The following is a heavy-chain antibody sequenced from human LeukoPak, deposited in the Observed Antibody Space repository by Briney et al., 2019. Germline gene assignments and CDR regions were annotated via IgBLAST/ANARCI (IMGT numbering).Heavy chain of an antibody. V-gene: IGHV1-2*02. J-gene: IGHJ5*02. Sequence: GGSLRLSCAASGFTFSSYGMHWVRQAPGQGLEWMGWINPNSGGTNYAQKFQGRVTMTRDTSISTAYMELSRLRSDDTAVYYCARSLGGPWGQGTLVTVSS. D-gene: IGHD3-3*01. CDR1: GFTFSSYG. CDR2: INPNSGGT. CDR3: ARSLGGP.